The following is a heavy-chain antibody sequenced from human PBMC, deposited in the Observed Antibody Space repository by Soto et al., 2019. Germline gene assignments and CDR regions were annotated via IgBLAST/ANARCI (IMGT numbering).Heavy chain of an antibody. V-gene: IGHV4-31*03. CDR3: ASSRSRRLNYSELF. CDR2: IYYDGTT. CDR1: GDSISSDGYY. J-gene: IGHJ4*02. D-gene: IGHD1-7*01. Sequence: QVQLQELGPRLVKPSQTLSLTCSVSGDSISSDGYYWSWIRQHPGEGLDWIGHIYYDGTTHYNPSLESRVRISVDTSKNHFSLMLNSVTVADTAVYFCASSRSRRLNYSELFWGQGALVTVSS.